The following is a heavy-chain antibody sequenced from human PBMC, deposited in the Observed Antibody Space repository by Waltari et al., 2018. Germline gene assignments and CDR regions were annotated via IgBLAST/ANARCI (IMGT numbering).Heavy chain of an antibody. CDR3: ARMRSGSYLGRYFQH. V-gene: IGHV4-34*01. J-gene: IGHJ1*01. CDR2: INHSGST. CDR1: GGSFSGSY. D-gene: IGHD1-26*01. Sequence: QVQLQQWGAGLLKPSETLSLTCAVYGGSFSGSYWSWISPPPGKGLEWIGEINHSGSTNYNPSLKSRVTISVDTSKNQFSLKLSSVTAADTAVYYCARMRSGSYLGRYFQHWGQGTLVTVSS.